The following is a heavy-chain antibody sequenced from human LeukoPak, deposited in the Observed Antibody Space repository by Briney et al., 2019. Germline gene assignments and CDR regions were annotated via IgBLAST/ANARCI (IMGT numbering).Heavy chain of an antibody. V-gene: IGHV3-33*01. CDR3: AGDAQRGFDYSNSLQY. D-gene: IGHD4-11*01. CDR2: IWGDGTNR. Sequence: GASLRLSCAASGFIFSHYALHWVRQAPGKGLEWVAFIWGDGTNRYYGDSVKGRFSISRDDSQKRVFLQMNNLRADDTAVYYCAGDAQRGFDYSNSLQYWGQGALVTVSS. J-gene: IGHJ4*02. CDR1: GFIFSHYA.